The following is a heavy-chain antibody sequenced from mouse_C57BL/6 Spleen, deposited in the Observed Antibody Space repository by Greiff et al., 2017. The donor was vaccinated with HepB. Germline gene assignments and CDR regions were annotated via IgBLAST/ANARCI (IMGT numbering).Heavy chain of an antibody. D-gene: IGHD2-4*01. CDR3: ARGDYDVGFAY. Sequence: EVQLQESGPGLVKPSQSLSLTCSVTGYSITSGYYWNWIRQFPGNKLEWMGYISYDGSNNYNPSLKNRISITRDTSKNPFFLKLNSVTTEDTATYCCARGDYDVGFAYWGQGTLVTVSA. CDR1: GYSITSGYY. J-gene: IGHJ3*01. CDR2: ISYDGSN. V-gene: IGHV3-6*01.